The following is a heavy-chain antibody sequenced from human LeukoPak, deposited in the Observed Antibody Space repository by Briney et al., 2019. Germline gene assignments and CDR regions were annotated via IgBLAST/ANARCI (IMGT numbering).Heavy chain of an antibody. D-gene: IGHD1-26*01. CDR3: ASSTSGSYYRGGYYFDY. CDR1: GGSISSSSYY. J-gene: IGHJ4*02. CDR2: IYYSGST. Sequence: SETLSLTCTVSGGSISSSSYYWGWIRQPPGKGLERIGSIYYSGSTYYNPSLKSRVTISVDTSKNQFSLKLSSVTAADTAVYYCASSTSGSYYRGGYYFDYWGQGTLVTVSS. V-gene: IGHV4-39*01.